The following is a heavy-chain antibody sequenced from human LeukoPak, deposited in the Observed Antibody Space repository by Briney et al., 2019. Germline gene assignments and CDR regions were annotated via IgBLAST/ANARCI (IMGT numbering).Heavy chain of an antibody. Sequence: PGGSLRLSCAASGFTFSSYGMHWVRQAPGKGLEWVAVIWYDGSNKYYADSVKGRFTISRDNSKNTLYLQMNSLRAEDTAVYYCARDRGLIAAAGDDYWGQGTLVTVSS. D-gene: IGHD6-13*01. V-gene: IGHV3-33*01. CDR3: ARDRGLIAAAGDDY. J-gene: IGHJ4*02. CDR1: GFTFSSYG. CDR2: IWYDGSNK.